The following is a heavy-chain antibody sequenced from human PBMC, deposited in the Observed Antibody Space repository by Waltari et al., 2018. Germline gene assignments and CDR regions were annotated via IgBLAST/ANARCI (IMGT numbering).Heavy chain of an antibody. CDR1: GGSFSGYY. CDR2: IVHTGTTSA. CDR3: ARARFRGGSGGDCYFH. J-gene: IGHJ4*02. Sequence: QVQLQQWGAGLLKPSETLSLTCGVSGGSFSGYYWAWFRQPPGKNLEWRGEIVHTGTTSANYEPSMKRRVTMSVDASKCHVSLSLTSVTAAGTAVYYCARARFRGGSGGDCYFHWWQGTEVTVSS. D-gene: IGHD2-21*02. V-gene: IGHV4-34*12.